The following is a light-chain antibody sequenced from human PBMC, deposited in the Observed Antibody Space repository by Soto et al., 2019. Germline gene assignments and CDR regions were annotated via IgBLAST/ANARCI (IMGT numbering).Light chain of an antibody. CDR2: DAS. Sequence: DIQMTQSPSTLSATVGDRATITCRASQSISRCLAWYQQKPGKAPKLLIYDASSLESGVPSRFSGSGSGTEFTLTISSLQPEDVATYYCQQDHSYPHTFGEGTKVEIK. CDR3: QQDHSYPHT. CDR1: QSISRC. V-gene: IGKV1-5*01. J-gene: IGKJ4*01.